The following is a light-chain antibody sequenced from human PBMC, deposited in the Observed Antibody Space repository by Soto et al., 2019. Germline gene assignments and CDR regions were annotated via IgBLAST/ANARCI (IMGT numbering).Light chain of an antibody. CDR1: RSNIGSLS. J-gene: IGLJ1*01. Sequence: QSVLTQPPSASGTPGQRGTISCSGSRSNIGSLSVDWYQHLPGTAPKLLIYSDYQRPSGVPDRFSGSKSGTSASLAISGLQSDDDADYYCAAWNGTLNGLYVFGPGTTLTVL. V-gene: IGLV1-44*01. CDR3: AAWNGTLNGLYV. CDR2: SDY.